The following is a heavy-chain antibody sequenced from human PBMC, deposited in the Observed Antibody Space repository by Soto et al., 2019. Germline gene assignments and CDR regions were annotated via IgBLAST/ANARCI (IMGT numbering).Heavy chain of an antibody. CDR1: GFTFSDYY. J-gene: IGHJ6*02. Sequence: VQLLESGGGLVQPGGSLRLSCAASGFTFSDYYMSWIRQAPGKGLEWVSYISSSGSTIYYADSVKGRFTISRDNAKNSLYQQMNSLRAEDPAVYYCARDLVTMVRGVIIKENGMDVWGQGTTVTVSS. D-gene: IGHD3-10*01. CDR3: ARDLVTMVRGVIIKENGMDV. V-gene: IGHV3-11*01. CDR2: ISSSGSTI.